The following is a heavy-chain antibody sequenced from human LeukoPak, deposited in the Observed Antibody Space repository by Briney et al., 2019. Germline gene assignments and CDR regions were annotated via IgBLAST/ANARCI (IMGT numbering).Heavy chain of an antibody. Sequence: PGGSLRLSCAASGFTFDDYAMHWVRQAPGKGLEWVSGISGSGGSTYYADSVKGRFTISRDNSKNTLYLQMNSLRPEDTALYYCAKILGLFAFDLWGQGTLVTVSS. CDR3: AKILGLFAFDL. J-gene: IGHJ3*01. CDR1: GFTFDDYA. CDR2: ISGSGGST. V-gene: IGHV3-23*01.